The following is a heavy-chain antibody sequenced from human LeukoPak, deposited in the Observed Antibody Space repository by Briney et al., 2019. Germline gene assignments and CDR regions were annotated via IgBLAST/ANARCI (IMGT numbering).Heavy chain of an antibody. CDR2: YASGTT. CDR1: GASLTIYY. V-gene: IGHV4-4*07. J-gene: IGHJ4*02. Sequence: SETLSLTCSVSGASLTIYYWNWIRQPAGKGLEWIGRYASGTTSHNPSLKSQFTMSIDTSKNQISLKLTSVTAADTAVYYCATGDHSFDNWGQGILVTVTP. D-gene: IGHD7-27*01. CDR3: ATGDHSFDN.